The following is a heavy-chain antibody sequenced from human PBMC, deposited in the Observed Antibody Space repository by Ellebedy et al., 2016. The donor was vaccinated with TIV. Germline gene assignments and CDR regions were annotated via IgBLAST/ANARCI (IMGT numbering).Heavy chain of an antibody. D-gene: IGHD4-17*01. CDR1: GFSFGSHG. Sequence: GESLKISCAASGFSFGSHGMHWVRQAPGKGLEWAALIQSDGSSKYYADSVKGRFTISRDNSKNTLYLQMNSLRAEDTAVYYCAKSGRLRGNWFDPWGQGTLVTVSS. J-gene: IGHJ5*02. V-gene: IGHV3-30*02. CDR2: IQSDGSSK. CDR3: AKSGRLRGNWFDP.